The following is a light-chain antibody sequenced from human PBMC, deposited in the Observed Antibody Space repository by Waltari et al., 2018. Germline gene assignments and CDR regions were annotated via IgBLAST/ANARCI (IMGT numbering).Light chain of an antibody. Sequence: QSALTQPASVSGSPGQSITISCTGTNSDIGGYNLVSWYQRHPNEAPKLFIHDVSDRPSGVSGRFSGSKSGTTASLTISGLQTEDEADYFCSSYTRDDIWLFGGGTRVTVL. CDR1: NSDIGGYNL. J-gene: IGLJ3*02. V-gene: IGLV2-14*03. CDR2: DVS. CDR3: SSYTRDDIWL.